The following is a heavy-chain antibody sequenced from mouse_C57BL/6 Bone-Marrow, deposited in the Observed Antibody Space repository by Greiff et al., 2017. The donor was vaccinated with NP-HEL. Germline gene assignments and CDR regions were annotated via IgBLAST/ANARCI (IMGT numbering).Heavy chain of an antibody. CDR3: AKHSYDGYYWFAY. V-gene: IGHV2-9*01. CDR2: IWGGGST. CDR1: GFSLTSYG. D-gene: IGHD2-3*01. Sequence: QVQLKESGPGLVAPSQCLSITCTVSGFSLTSYGVDWVRQPPGKGLEWLGVIWGGGSTNYNSALMSRLSISKDNSKSQVFLKMNSLQTDDTAMYYCAKHSYDGYYWFAYWGQGTLVTVSA. J-gene: IGHJ3*01.